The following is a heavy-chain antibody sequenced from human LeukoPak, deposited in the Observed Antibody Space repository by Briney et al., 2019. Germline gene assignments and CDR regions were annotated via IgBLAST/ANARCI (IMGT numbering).Heavy chain of an antibody. D-gene: IGHD3-10*01. V-gene: IGHV3-23*01. Sequence: GSLRLPCAASGFTFSSYAMSWVRQAPGKGLEWVSAISGSGGSTYYADSVKGRFTISRDNSKNTLYLQMNSLRAEDTAVYYCARDWGASGSYFVDYWGQGTLVTVSS. CDR1: GFTFSSYA. CDR3: ARDWGASGSYFVDY. CDR2: ISGSGGST. J-gene: IGHJ4*02.